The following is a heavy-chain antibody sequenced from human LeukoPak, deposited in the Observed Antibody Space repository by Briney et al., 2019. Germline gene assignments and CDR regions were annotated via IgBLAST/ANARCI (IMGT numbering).Heavy chain of an antibody. CDR1: GGTFSSYA. CDR3: ARSNYYDSSGYCEY. V-gene: IGHV1-69*05. J-gene: IGHJ4*02. D-gene: IGHD3-22*01. CDR2: IIPIFGTA. Sequence: SVKVSCKASGGTFSSYAISWVRQAPGQGLEWMGRIIPIFGTANYAQKFQGRVTITTDESTSTAYMELSSLRSEDTAVYYCARSNYYDSSGYCEYWGQGTLVTVSS.